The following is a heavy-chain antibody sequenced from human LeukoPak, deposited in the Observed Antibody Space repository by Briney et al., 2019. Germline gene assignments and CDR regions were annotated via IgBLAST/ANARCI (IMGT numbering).Heavy chain of an antibody. CDR1: GFTFSSYW. J-gene: IGHJ6*02. CDR2: IKQDGSEK. Sequence: GGSLRLSCAASGFTFSSYWMSWVRQAPGKGLEGVANIKQDGSEKYYANSVKGRFTISRDNAKNSLYLQMNSLRAEDTAVYYCARDGSSVPYYGMDVWGQGTTVTVSS. CDR3: ARDGSSVPYYGMDV. D-gene: IGHD2-15*01. V-gene: IGHV3-7*04.